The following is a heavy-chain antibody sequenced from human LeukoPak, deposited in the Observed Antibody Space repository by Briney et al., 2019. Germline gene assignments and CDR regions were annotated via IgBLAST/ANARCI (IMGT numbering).Heavy chain of an antibody. V-gene: IGHV3-23*01. Sequence: SGGSLRLSCAASGFTFSSYAMSWVRQAPGKGLEWVSAISGSGGSTYYADSVKGRFTISRDNSKNTLYLQMNSLRAEDTAVYYCAKDRGTYYYDSSGYLSRIFQHWGQGTLVTVSS. J-gene: IGHJ1*01. D-gene: IGHD3-22*01. CDR2: ISGSGGST. CDR1: GFTFSSYA. CDR3: AKDRGTYYYDSSGYLSRIFQH.